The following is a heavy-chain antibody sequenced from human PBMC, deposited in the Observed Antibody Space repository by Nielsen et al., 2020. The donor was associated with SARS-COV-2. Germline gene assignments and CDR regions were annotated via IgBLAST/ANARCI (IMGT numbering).Heavy chain of an antibody. CDR1: GGSFSGYY. J-gene: IGHJ5*02. CDR3: ARFKVSSSWYVGWFDP. CDR2: INHSGST. D-gene: IGHD6-13*01. Sequence: SETLSLTCAVYGGSFSGYYWSWIRQPPGKGLEWIGEINHSGSTNYNPSLKSRVTISVDTSKNQFSLKLSSVTAADTAVYYCARFKVSSSWYVGWFDPWGQGTLVTVSS. V-gene: IGHV4-34*01.